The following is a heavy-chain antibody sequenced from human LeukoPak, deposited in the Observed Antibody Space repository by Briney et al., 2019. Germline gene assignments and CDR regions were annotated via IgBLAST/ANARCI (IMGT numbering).Heavy chain of an antibody. CDR2: INHSGST. D-gene: IGHD4-23*01. CDR3: ARLRYGGLWY. J-gene: IGHJ4*02. CDR1: GGSFSGYY. Sequence: SETMSLTCGVYGGSFSGYYWSWIRQPPGKGLEWIGEINHSGSTNYNPSLKSRVTISVDTSKNQFSLKLSSVTAADTAVYYCARLRYGGLWYWGQGTLVTVSS. V-gene: IGHV4-34*01.